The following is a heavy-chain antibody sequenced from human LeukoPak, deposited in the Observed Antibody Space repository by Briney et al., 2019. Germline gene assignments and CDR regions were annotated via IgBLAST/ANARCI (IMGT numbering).Heavy chain of an antibody. D-gene: IGHD6-13*01. CDR1: GFTFSSYA. CDR2: ISYDGSNK. CDR3: ARGDSSSWLPMDV. Sequence: GESLKISCAASGFTFSSYAMHWVRQAPGKGLEWVAVISYDGSNKYYADSVKGRFTISRDNSKNTLYLQMNSLRAEDTAVYYCARGDSSSWLPMDVWGQGTTATVSS. J-gene: IGHJ6*02. V-gene: IGHV3-30-3*01.